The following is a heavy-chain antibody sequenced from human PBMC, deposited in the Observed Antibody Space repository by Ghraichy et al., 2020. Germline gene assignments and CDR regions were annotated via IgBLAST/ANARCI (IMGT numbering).Heavy chain of an antibody. CDR1: GFTFSSYC. V-gene: IGHV3-21*01. J-gene: IGHJ4*02. D-gene: IGHD3-10*01. CDR3: ARLWFGECTFYY. CDR2: ISIRSSSI. Sequence: LSLTCAASGFTFSSYCLHWVRQAPGKGLEWISSISIRSSSIYYADSVKRRFTISGDTTKNSLYLQMNSLSAEDTAIYYCARLWFGECTFYYLGQWPLVT.